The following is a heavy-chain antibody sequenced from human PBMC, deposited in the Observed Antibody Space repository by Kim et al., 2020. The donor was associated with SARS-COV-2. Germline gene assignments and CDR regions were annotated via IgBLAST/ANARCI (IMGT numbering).Heavy chain of an antibody. CDR3: ARGNLWFGEFYGYFDL. CDR1: GFTFSSYA. D-gene: IGHD3-10*01. CDR2: ISFDGSND. J-gene: IGHJ2*01. Sequence: GGSLSLSCAASGFTFSSYAMHWVRQAPGKGLEWVALISFDGSNDYYADSVKGRFTISRDNSKNTLSLQMNSLRAEDTAVYYCARGNLWFGEFYGYFDLWGRGTLVSVSS. V-gene: IGHV3-30*04.